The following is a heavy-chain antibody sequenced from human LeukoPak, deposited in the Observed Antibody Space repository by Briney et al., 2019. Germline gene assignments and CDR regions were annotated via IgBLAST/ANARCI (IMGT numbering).Heavy chain of an antibody. V-gene: IGHV3-73*01. J-gene: IGHJ6*02. D-gene: IGHD3-3*01. CDR2: IRNKANGYAT. CDR3: ARDRDFWSGYYSYYYYYGMDV. CDR1: GFTFSGSA. Sequence: GGSLRLSCAASGFTFSGSAMHWVRQASGKGLEWVGRIRNKANGYATAYAVSVKGRFTISRDDSKNTAYLQMNSLKTEDTAVYYCARDRDFWSGYYSYYYYYGMDVWGQGTTVTVSS.